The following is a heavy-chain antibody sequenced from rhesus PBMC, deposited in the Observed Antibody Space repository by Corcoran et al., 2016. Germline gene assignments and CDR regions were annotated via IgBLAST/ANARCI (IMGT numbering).Heavy chain of an antibody. J-gene: IGHJ5-1*01. V-gene: IGHV4S5*01. Sequence: QVQLEESGPGLVKPSETLSLTCAVSGGSISGYYCTWLRQPPGKWLDGLGYIGVSSGSTDYNPSLKSRVTISTDTSKIQLSLKLSSVTAADTAVYYCASPYNYGKIDVWGPGVLVTVSS. D-gene: IGHD4-17*01. CDR1: GGSISGYY. CDR2: IGVSSGST. CDR3: ASPYNYGKIDV.